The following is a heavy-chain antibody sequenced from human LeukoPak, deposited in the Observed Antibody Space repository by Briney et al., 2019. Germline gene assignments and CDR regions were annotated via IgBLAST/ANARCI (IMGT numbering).Heavy chain of an antibody. Sequence: SETLSLTCAVSGYSISSGYYWGWIRQPPGKGLEWIGTIYHSGSTYYNPSLKSRVTISVDTSKNQFSLKLSSVTAADTAVYYCARAKSSSRAHYFDYWGQGTLVTVSS. J-gene: IGHJ4*02. CDR2: IYHSGST. CDR3: ARAKSSSRAHYFDY. V-gene: IGHV4-38-2*01. D-gene: IGHD6-13*01. CDR1: GYSISSGYY.